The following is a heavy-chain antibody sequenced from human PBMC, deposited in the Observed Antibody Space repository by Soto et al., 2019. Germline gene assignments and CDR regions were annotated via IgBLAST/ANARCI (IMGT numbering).Heavy chain of an antibody. CDR3: ARDRTSIAARQNNLNWFDP. CDR1: GGTFSSYT. CDR2: IIPILGIA. Sequence: SVKVSCKASGGTFSSYTISWVRQAPGQGLEWMGRIIPILGIANYAQKFQGRVTITADKSTSTAYMELSSLRSEDTAVYYCARDRTSIAARQNNLNWFDPWGQGTLVTVS. D-gene: IGHD6-6*01. V-gene: IGHV1-69*04. J-gene: IGHJ5*02.